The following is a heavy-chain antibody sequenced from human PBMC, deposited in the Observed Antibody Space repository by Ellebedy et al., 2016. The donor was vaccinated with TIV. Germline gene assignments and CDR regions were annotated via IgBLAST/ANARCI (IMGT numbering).Heavy chain of an antibody. J-gene: IGHJ4*02. Sequence: PGGSLRLSCAASGFTFSSYWMSWVRQAPGKGLEWVANIKQDGSEKYYVDSVKGRFTISRDNAKNSLYLQMNSLRAEDTAVYYCARDHGLEGAAFDYWGQGTLVTVSS. CDR3: ARDHGLEGAAFDY. V-gene: IGHV3-7*01. CDR1: GFTFSSYW. D-gene: IGHD1-26*01. CDR2: IKQDGSEK.